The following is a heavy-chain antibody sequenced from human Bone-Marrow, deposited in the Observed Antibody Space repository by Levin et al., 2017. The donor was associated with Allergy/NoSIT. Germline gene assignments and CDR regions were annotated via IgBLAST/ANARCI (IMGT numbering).Heavy chain of an antibody. CDR3: ARESSAPGITIFGVVIDVFGYFDY. J-gene: IGHJ4*02. Sequence: LETLSLTCAVSGYSISSGYYWGWIRQPPGKGLEWIGSIYHSGSTYYNPSLKSRVTISVDTSRNQFSLKLSSVTAADTAVYYCARESSAPGITIFGVVIDVFGYFDYWGQGTLVTVSS. V-gene: IGHV4-38-2*02. D-gene: IGHD3-3*01. CDR2: IYHSGST. CDR1: GYSISSGYY.